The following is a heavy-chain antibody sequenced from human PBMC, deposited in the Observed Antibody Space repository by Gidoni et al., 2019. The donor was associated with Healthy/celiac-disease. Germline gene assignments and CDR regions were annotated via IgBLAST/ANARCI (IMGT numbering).Heavy chain of an antibody. V-gene: IGHV3-48*01. CDR1: GFTFSSYS. J-gene: IGHJ5*02. CDR3: ARDSGSSIVAP. CDR2: ISSSSSTI. Sequence: EVQLVESGGGLVQPGGSLRLSCAASGFTFSSYSMNWVRQAPGKGLEWVSYISSSSSTIYYADSVKGRFTISRDNAKNSLYLQMNSLRAEDTAVYYCARDSGSSIVAPWGQGTLVTVSS. D-gene: IGHD3-10*01.